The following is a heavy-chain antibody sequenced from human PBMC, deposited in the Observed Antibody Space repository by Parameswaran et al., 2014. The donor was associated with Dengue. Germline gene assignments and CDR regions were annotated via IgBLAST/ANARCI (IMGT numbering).Heavy chain of an antibody. CDR2: INHSGST. CDR3: ARGSGSYSYYFDY. J-gene: IGHJ4*02. V-gene: IGHV4-34*01. Sequence: VRQAPGKGLEWIGEINHSGSTNYNPSLKSRVTISVDTSKNQFSLKLSSVTAADTAVYYCARGSGSYSYYFDYWGQGTLVTVSS. D-gene: IGHD1-26*01.